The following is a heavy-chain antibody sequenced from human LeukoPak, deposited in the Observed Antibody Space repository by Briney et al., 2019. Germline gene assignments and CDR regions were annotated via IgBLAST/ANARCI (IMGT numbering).Heavy chain of an antibody. D-gene: IGHD1-7*01. CDR3: TKETNAFDA. CDR2: TWSDGVAK. V-gene: IGHV3-33*03. CDR1: GLSVSTSV. Sequence: GPLRLSCATSGLSVSTSVIHWVRQIPGRGLQWVAGTWSDGVAKYYEASVKGRFTISIDRSKNTVFLQMNNLRAEDTALYHCTKETNAFDAWSQGTLVTVSS. J-gene: IGHJ3*01.